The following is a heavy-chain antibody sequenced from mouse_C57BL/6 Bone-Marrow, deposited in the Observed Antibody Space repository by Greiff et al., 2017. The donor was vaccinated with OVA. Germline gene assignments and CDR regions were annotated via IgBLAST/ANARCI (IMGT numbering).Heavy chain of an antibody. CDR3: TSYGNFDY. J-gene: IGHJ2*01. CDR1: GFNIKDDY. D-gene: IGHD2-1*01. Sequence: VQLQQSGAELVRPGASVKLSCTASGFNIKDDYMHWVKQRPEQGLEWIGWIDPENGDTESASKVQGKATITADTSSNTAYLQLSSLTSEDTAVYYCTSYGNFDYWGQGTTLTVSS. V-gene: IGHV14-4*01. CDR2: IDPENGDT.